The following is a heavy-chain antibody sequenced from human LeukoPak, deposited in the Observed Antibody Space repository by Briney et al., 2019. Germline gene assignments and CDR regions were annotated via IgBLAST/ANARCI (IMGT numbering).Heavy chain of an antibody. J-gene: IGHJ4*02. CDR1: AFTFSSYW. CDR2: INSDGSST. D-gene: IGHD3-22*01. Sequence: PGGSLRLSCAASAFTFSSYWMHWVRQAPGKGLVWVSRINSDGSSTTYADSVKGRFTISRDNAKNTLYLQMNSLRAEDTAMYYCVRQYSYDSSGYYPWDYWGQGTLVTVSS. V-gene: IGHV3-74*01. CDR3: VRQYSYDSSGYYPWDY.